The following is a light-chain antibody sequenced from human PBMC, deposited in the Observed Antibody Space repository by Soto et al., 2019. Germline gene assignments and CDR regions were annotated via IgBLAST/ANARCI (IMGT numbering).Light chain of an antibody. Sequence: QSVLTQPPSVSWAPGQRVTISCTGSSSNIGANYDVHWYQHRPGTAPKLLIFGNNNRPSGVPDRFSGSKSGTSASLAITGLQAEDEGDYYCQSYDSTLSARYVFGTGTKVT. J-gene: IGLJ1*01. CDR1: SSNIGANYD. V-gene: IGLV1-40*01. CDR3: QSYDSTLSARYV. CDR2: GNN.